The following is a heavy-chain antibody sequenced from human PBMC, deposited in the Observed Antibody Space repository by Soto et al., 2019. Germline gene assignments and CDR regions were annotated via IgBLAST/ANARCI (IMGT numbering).Heavy chain of an antibody. V-gene: IGHV4-39*01. CDR1: RGSISSGTNY. CDR2: IYYSGST. CDR3: AIHEAGWYFDS. J-gene: IGHJ4*02. Sequence: SETLSLTCTVSRGSISSGTNYWAWIRQPPGKGLEWIANIYYSGSTFYNPPLKSRVTISLDTSKTQFSLKLRSVTAADTAVYYWAIHEAGWYFDSWGQGTLVTVSS. D-gene: IGHD6-25*01.